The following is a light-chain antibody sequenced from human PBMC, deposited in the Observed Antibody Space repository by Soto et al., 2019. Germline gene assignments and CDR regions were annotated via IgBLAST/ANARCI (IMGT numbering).Light chain of an antibody. CDR1: QSVSSNY. V-gene: IGKV3-20*01. Sequence: EVVLTQSPGTLSLSPGERATLSCRASQSVSSNYLAWYQQNPGQAPRLFIYGASSMATGIPDRFSGSGSGTDFTLTISRLEPEDCAVYYCQQYGSSPFTFGPGTKVDIK. CDR3: QQYGSSPFT. CDR2: GAS. J-gene: IGKJ3*01.